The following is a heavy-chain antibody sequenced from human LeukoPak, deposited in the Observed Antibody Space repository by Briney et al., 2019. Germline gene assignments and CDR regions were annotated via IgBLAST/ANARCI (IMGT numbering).Heavy chain of an antibody. D-gene: IGHD3-10*01. CDR2: IYYSGST. CDR3: ARVYYYGSGSYYNKAIYYYYYYMDV. J-gene: IGHJ6*03. V-gene: IGHV4-59*01. CDR1: GGSFSGYY. Sequence: SETLSLTCAVYGGSFSGYYWSWIRQPPGKGLEWIGYIYYSGSTNYNPSLKSRVTISVDTSKNQFSLKLSSVTAADTAVYYCARVYYYGSGSYYNKAIYYYYYYMDVWGKGTTVTVSS.